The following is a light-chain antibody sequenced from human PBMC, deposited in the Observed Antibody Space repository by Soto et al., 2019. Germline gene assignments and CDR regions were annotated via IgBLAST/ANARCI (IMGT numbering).Light chain of an antibody. V-gene: IGLV2-14*03. CDR3: GSYTTSSNYV. CDR2: DVS. CDR1: SSDIGAYDY. Sequence: QSALTQPASLSGSPGQSITISCTGTSSDIGAYDYVSWFQQHPGKAPKLMISDVSNRPSGVSNRFSGSKSGNTASLTISGLQSEDEAEYYCGSYTTSSNYVFGTGTKVTVL. J-gene: IGLJ1*01.